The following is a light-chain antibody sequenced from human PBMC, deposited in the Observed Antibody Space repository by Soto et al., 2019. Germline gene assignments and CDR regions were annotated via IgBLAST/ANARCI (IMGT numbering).Light chain of an antibody. V-gene: IGKV3-20*01. CDR1: QSVSSSN. J-gene: IGKJ1*01. Sequence: DIVLTQSPGTLSLSPGERATLSCRASQSVSSSNLAWYQQKPAQAPRLLIYAASRRAPGIPERFSGSGSGTDFTLTISRLEPEDFAVYYCQQYDDWPSFGQGTKVE. CDR2: AAS. CDR3: QQYDDWPS.